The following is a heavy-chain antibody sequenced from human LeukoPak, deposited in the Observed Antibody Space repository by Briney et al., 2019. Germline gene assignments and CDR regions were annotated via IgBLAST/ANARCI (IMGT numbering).Heavy chain of an antibody. Sequence: GSLRLSCAASGFTFSSYAMSWVRQAPGKGLEWVSAISGSGGSTYYADSVKGRFTISRDNSKNTLYLQMNSLRAEDTAVYYCAIRVPDDILTGYAGYWRQGTLVTVSS. D-gene: IGHD3-9*01. J-gene: IGHJ4*02. V-gene: IGHV3-23*01. CDR1: GFTFSSYA. CDR3: AIRVPDDILTGYAGY. CDR2: ISGSGGST.